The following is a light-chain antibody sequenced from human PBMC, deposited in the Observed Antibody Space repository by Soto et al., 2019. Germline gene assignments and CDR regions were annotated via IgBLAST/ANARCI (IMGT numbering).Light chain of an antibody. V-gene: IGKV4-1*01. CDR1: QSLLDTSNNKNS. CDR3: HQYFSALYT. Sequence: DIVMTQSPESLAVSLGERATINCKSSQSLLDTSNNKNSVAWYQQKPGQPPKLLIYWASDRQSGVPDRFSGSGSGTDFILTISNLQAEDVAVCYCHQYFSALYTFGQGTKLEI. J-gene: IGKJ2*01. CDR2: WAS.